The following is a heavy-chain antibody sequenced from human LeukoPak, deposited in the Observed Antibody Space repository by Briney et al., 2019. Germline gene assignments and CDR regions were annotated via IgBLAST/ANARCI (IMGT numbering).Heavy chain of an antibody. CDR2: IYYSGST. D-gene: IGHD2/OR15-2a*01. V-gene: IGHV4-31*03. Sequence: PSETLSLTCTVSGGSISSGGYYWSWIRQHPGKGLEWIGYIYYSGSTYYNPSLKSRVTISVDTSKNQFSLKLSSVTAADTAVYYCARGSRIRYFDYRGQGTLVTVSS. J-gene: IGHJ4*02. CDR1: GGSISSGGYY. CDR3: ARGSRIRYFDY.